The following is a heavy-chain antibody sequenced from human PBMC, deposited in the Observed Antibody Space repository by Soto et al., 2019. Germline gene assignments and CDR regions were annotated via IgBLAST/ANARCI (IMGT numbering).Heavy chain of an antibody. Sequence: ESLKISCTGSGYGFTSYRIGWVRQMPGKGLEWMGIIYPGDSDIRYSPSFQGQVTIPADNSISTPYLQWSSLKASDTAMYYCARQLGSRGYYYYYMDVWGKGTTVTVSS. CDR2: IYPGDSDI. V-gene: IGHV5-51*01. CDR3: ARQLGSRGYYYYYMDV. D-gene: IGHD3-10*01. CDR1: GYGFTSYR. J-gene: IGHJ6*03.